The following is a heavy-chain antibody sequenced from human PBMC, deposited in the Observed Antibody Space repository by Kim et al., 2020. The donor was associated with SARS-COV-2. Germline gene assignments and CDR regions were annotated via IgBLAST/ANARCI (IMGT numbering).Heavy chain of an antibody. J-gene: IGHJ6*02. V-gene: IGHV1-18*01. Sequence: ASVKVSCKASGYTFTNYGITWVRQAPGQGLEWMGWISVFDGNTNYAQKVQGRVTMTTDTSTRTVYMDLRSLRFDDTAVYYCARGLIVATSSYGMDVWGQGTTVTVSS. D-gene: IGHD5-12*01. CDR2: ISVFDGNT. CDR3: ARGLIVATSSYGMDV. CDR1: GYTFTNYG.